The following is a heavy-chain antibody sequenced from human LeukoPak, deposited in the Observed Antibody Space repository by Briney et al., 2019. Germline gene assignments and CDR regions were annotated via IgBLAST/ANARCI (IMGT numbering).Heavy chain of an antibody. Sequence: ASVKVSCKASGGTFSSYAISWVRQAPGLGLEWMGGIIPIFGTANYAQKFQGRVTITADESTSTAYMELSSLRSEDTAVYYCARVRHYDLNWFDPWGQGTLVTVSS. CDR2: IIPIFGTA. CDR1: GGTFSSYA. CDR3: ARVRHYDLNWFDP. J-gene: IGHJ5*02. D-gene: IGHD3-3*01. V-gene: IGHV1-69*13.